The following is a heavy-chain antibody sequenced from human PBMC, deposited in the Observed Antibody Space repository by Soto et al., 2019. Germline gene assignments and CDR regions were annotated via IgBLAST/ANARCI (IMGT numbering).Heavy chain of an antibody. CDR3: ARDGGSGYSYGGHFDV. CDR1: GGAINSGSYY. Sequence: QVQLEESGPGLVKPSQTLSLTCTASGGAINSGSYYWNWIRQHPAKGLEWIGYISFSGFTYYNPSLKSRINISVDTSKSQFSLNLTSVTAADTAVYYCARDGGSGYSYGGHFDVWGQGIQDNVSS. D-gene: IGHD5-18*01. V-gene: IGHV4-31*02. J-gene: IGHJ4*02. CDR2: ISFSGFT.